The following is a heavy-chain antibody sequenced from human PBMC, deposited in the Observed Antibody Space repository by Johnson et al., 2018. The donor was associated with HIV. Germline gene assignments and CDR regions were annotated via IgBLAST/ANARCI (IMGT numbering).Heavy chain of an antibody. J-gene: IGHJ3*02. V-gene: IGHV3-NL1*01. CDR1: GFTFSSYG. CDR2: IKSKTDGGTT. Sequence: QVQLVESGGGVVQRGGSLRVSCAASGFTFSSYGLSWVRQAPGKGLEWVGRIKSKTDGGTTYNADSVKGRFTISRDNSKNTLYLQMNSLRAEDTAVYYCAIIWNHTFDIWGQGTMVTVSS. D-gene: IGHD1-14*01. CDR3: AIIWNHTFDI.